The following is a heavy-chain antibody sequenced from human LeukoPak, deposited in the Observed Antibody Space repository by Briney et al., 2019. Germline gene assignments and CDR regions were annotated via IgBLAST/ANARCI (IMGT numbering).Heavy chain of an antibody. CDR1: GYTFTSYY. CDR2: INPSGGST. D-gene: IGHD4-17*01. J-gene: IGHJ3*02. V-gene: IGHV1-46*01. CDR3: ARSGRLRSDAFDI. Sequence: GASVKVSCKASGYTFTSYYMHWVRQAPGQGLEWMGIINPSGGSTSYAQKLQGRVTMTTDTSTSTAYMELRSLRSDDTAVYYCARSGRLRSDAFDIWGQGTMVTVSS.